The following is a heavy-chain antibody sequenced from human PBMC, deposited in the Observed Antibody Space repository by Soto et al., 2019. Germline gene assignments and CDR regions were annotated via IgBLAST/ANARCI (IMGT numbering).Heavy chain of an antibody. J-gene: IGHJ5*02. Sequence: ASVKVSCKASGYTFTGYDINWVRQATGQGLEWMGWMNPNSGNTGYAQKFQGRVTMTRNTSISTAYMELSSLRSEDTAVYYCARRQGDLSYDYIWGSYRCPWFDPWGQGTLVTVSS. V-gene: IGHV1-8*01. CDR3: ARRQGDLSYDYIWGSYRCPWFDP. D-gene: IGHD3-16*02. CDR2: MNPNSGNT. CDR1: GYTFTGYD.